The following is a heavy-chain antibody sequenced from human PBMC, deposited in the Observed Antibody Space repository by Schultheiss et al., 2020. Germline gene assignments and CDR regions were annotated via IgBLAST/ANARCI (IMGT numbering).Heavy chain of an antibody. V-gene: IGHV4-31*03. J-gene: IGHJ5*02. CDR2: IYYSGST. D-gene: IGHD6-13*01. CDR1: GGSISSGGYY. Sequence: SETLSLTCTVSGGSISSGGYYWSWIRQHPGKGLEWIGYIYYSGSTYYNPSLKSRVTISVDTSKNQFSLKLSSVTAADTAVYYCAREVHGGIAAAGTDRSAWFDPWGQGTRVTVSS. CDR3: AREVHGGIAAAGTDRSAWFDP.